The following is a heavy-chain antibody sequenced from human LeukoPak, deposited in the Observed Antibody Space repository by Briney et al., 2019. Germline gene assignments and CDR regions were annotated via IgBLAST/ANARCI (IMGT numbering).Heavy chain of an antibody. Sequence: PGGSLRLSCAASGFTFSSYTMNWVRQAPGKGLEWVSYISSSSSTISYADSVKGRFTISRDNAKNSLYLQMNSLRAEDTAVYYCASTYYYDSNGYSPEYWGQGTLVTVSS. CDR1: GFTFSSYT. D-gene: IGHD3-22*01. V-gene: IGHV3-48*01. CDR2: ISSSSSTI. CDR3: ASTYYYDSNGYSPEY. J-gene: IGHJ4*02.